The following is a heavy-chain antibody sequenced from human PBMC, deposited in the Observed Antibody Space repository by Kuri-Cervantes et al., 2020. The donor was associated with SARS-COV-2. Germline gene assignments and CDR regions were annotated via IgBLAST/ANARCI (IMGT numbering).Heavy chain of an antibody. CDR1: GVSISSEY. V-gene: IGHV4-4*07. CDR2: MYISGST. CDR3: ARLVTTDYYYYYMDV. Sequence: SETLSLTCTVSGVSISSEYWSWIRQPAGKGLEWIGRMYISGSTNYNPSLKSRVTLSVDTSKNQFSLKLSPVTAADTAVYYCARLVTTDYYYYYMDVWGKGTTVTVAS. D-gene: IGHD4-17*01. J-gene: IGHJ6*03.